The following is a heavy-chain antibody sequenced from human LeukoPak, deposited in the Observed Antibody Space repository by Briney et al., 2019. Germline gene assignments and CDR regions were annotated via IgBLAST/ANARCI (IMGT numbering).Heavy chain of an antibody. CDR2: MSPNNGDA. CDR1: GYTFTSYD. J-gene: IGHJ4*02. Sequence: ASVKVSCKTSGYTFTSYDINWVRQATGQGLEWLGWMSPNNGDAGYAQKFQGRVTMTRDTSTNTAYMELSALTSEDTAVYYCARTGDYFDYWGQGTLVTVSS. V-gene: IGHV1-8*01. CDR3: ARTGDYFDY. D-gene: IGHD7-27*01.